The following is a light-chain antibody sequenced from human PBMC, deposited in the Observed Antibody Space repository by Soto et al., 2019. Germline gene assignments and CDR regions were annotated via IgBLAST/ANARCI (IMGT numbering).Light chain of an antibody. CDR3: QQYGSSLPWT. Sequence: IVLTQSPVTLSLSPGESATLSCRASQAVNNGYLAWYQQKTGQAPRLVIYGASNRASGIPERFSGSGSGTDFALTISRLEPEDFAVFYCQQYGSSLPWTFGQGTKVEIK. CDR1: QAVNNGY. V-gene: IGKV3-20*01. CDR2: GAS. J-gene: IGKJ1*01.